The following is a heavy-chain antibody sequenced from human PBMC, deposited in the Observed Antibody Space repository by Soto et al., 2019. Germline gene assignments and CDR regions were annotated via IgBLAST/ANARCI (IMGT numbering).Heavy chain of an antibody. V-gene: IGHV3-15*07. CDR3: TTDDSPLWFGELCQLCFDY. Sequence: EVQLVESGGGLVQPGGSLRLSCAASGFTFSNAWMNWVRQAPGKGLEWVGRIKSKTDGGTTDYAAPVNSRFTISREDAKNTLYLQMNSLKTEYTAVYYCTTDDSPLWFGELCQLCFDYWVQGTLVTVSS. CDR2: IKSKTDGGTT. D-gene: IGHD3-10*01. J-gene: IGHJ4*02. CDR1: GFTFSNAW.